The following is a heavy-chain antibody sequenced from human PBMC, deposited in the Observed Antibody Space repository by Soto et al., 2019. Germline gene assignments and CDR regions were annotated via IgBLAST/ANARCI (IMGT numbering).Heavy chain of an antibody. CDR1: GYTFTSYG. Sequence: QVQLVQSGAEVKKPGASVKVSCKASGYTFTSYGISWVRQAPGQGLEWMGWISAYNGNTNYAQKLQGRVTMTTDTSTRTAYMELRSLRSDDTAVYYCARDHYDFWSGYYIKDYYYGMDVWGQGTTVTVSS. CDR3: ARDHYDFWSGYYIKDYYYGMDV. D-gene: IGHD3-3*01. V-gene: IGHV1-18*04. CDR2: ISAYNGNT. J-gene: IGHJ6*02.